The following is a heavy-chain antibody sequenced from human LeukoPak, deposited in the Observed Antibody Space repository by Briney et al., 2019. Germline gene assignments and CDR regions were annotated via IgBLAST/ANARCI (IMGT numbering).Heavy chain of an antibody. CDR3: ARHVLGNWFGELSFSRLTNYYMDV. J-gene: IGHJ6*03. Sequence: SETLSLTCTVSGYSISSGYYWGWIRQPPGKGLEWIGSIYHSGSTYYNPSLKSRVTISVDTSKNQFSLKLSSVTAADTAVYYCARHVLGNWFGELSFSRLTNYYMDVWGKGTTVTISS. CDR2: IYHSGST. CDR1: GYSISSGYY. V-gene: IGHV4-38-2*02. D-gene: IGHD3-10*01.